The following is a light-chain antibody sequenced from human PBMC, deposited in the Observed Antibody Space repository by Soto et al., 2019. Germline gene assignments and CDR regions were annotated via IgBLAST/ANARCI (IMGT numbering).Light chain of an antibody. CDR3: QQYHSAPRT. Sequence: EIVLTQSPGTLSLSPGERATISCRASQSISSSYLAWYQQKPGQAPRLLIYDASSRATGIPDRFSGSGSGTDFTLTINRLEPEDYAVYHCQQYHSAPRTFGQGTKVDIK. V-gene: IGKV3-20*01. J-gene: IGKJ1*01. CDR2: DAS. CDR1: QSISSSY.